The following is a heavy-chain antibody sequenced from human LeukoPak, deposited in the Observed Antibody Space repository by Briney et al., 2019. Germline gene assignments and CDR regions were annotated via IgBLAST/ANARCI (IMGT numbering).Heavy chain of an antibody. Sequence: ASVKVSCKASGYTFTSYYMHWVRQAPGQGLEWMGIINPSGGSTSYAQKFQGRVTMTRVTSTSTVYMELSSLRSEDTAVYYCASSGAAAGQRDYWGQGTLVTVSS. V-gene: IGHV1-46*01. CDR3: ASSGAAAGQRDY. J-gene: IGHJ4*02. D-gene: IGHD6-13*01. CDR1: GYTFTSYY. CDR2: INPSGGST.